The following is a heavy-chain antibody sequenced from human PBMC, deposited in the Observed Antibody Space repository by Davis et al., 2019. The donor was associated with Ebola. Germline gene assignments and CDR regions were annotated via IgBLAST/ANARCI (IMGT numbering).Heavy chain of an antibody. CDR2: IRSDGINT. D-gene: IGHD1-26*01. CDR3: VKGIVGTAKVY. CDR1: GDSIRSSNW. Sequence: ETLSLTCAVSGDSIRSSNWWSWVRQAPGKGLECVSAIRSDGINTYYADSVKGRFTISRDNSKNILYLQMSSLRAEDTAVYYCVKGIVGTAKVYWGQGTLVTVSS. V-gene: IGHV3-64D*08. J-gene: IGHJ4*02.